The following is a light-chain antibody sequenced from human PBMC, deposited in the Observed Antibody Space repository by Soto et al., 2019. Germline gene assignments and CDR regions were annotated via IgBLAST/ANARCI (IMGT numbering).Light chain of an antibody. CDR3: QVWDSSSDHHVV. CDR1: SIGSKS. V-gene: IGLV3-21*04. CDR2: YNS. Sequence: SSELTQAPSVSVAPGKTASITCGGNSIGSKSVHWYQQKPGQAPVLVIYYNSDRPSGIPERFSGSNSGNTATLTISRVEAGDEADFYCQVWDSSSDHHVVFGGGTKLTVL. J-gene: IGLJ2*01.